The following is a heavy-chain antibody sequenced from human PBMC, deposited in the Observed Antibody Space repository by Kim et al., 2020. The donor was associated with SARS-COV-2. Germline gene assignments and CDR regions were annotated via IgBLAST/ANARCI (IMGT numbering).Heavy chain of an antibody. D-gene: IGHD5-18*01. CDR1: GGTFSSYT. CDR2: IIPILGIA. V-gene: IGHV1-69*02. J-gene: IGHJ3*02. CDR3: ARGSYQLLRQWIQLGKAADAFDI. Sequence: SVKVSCKASGGTFSSYTISWVRQAPGQGLEWMGRIIPILGIANYAQKFQGRVTITADKSTSTAYMELSSLRSEDTAVYYCARGSYQLLRQWIQLGKAADAFDIWGQGTMVTVSS.